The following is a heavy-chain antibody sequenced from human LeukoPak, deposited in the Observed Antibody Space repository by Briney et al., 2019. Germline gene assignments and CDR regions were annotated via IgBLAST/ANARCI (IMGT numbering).Heavy chain of an antibody. J-gene: IGHJ4*02. CDR3: ARLPVAGTDQLIDY. V-gene: IGHV5-51*01. CDR2: IYPGDSDT. CDR1: GSCFTSYW. Sequence: GASLKISCKGSGSCFTSYWIGWVRQLPGKGLERMGIIYPGDSDTRYSPSFQGQVTISADKSISTAYLQWSSLKASDTAMYYCARLPVAGTDQLIDYWGQGTLVTVSS. D-gene: IGHD6-19*01.